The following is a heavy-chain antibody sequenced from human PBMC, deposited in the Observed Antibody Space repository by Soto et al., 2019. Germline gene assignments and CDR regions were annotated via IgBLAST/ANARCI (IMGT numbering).Heavy chain of an antibody. D-gene: IGHD3-10*01. CDR2: IYYSGST. J-gene: IGHJ4*02. CDR3: ARQVAGSGSTLRALDY. CDR1: GGSISSSSYY. Sequence: QLQLQESGPGLVKPSETLSLTCTVSGGSISSSSYYWGWIRQPPGKGLEWIGSIYYSGSTYYNPSLKSRVTISVDTSKNQFSLKLSSVTAADTAVYYCARQVAGSGSTLRALDYWGQGTLVTVSS. V-gene: IGHV4-39*01.